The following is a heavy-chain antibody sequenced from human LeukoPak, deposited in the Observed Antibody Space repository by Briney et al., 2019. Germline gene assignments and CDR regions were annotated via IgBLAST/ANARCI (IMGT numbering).Heavy chain of an antibody. V-gene: IGHV3-7*01. CDR2: MKQDGSEK. Sequence: PGGSLRLSCAASGFTISDYWMTWVRQAPGKGLEWVANMKQDGSEKTYVNSVKGRFTISRDNAKHSIFLQMNSLKVEDMAMYYCVRDGGTDWYDPWGQGTLVSVSS. J-gene: IGHJ5*02. CDR1: GFTISDYW. CDR3: VRDGGTDWYDP. D-gene: IGHD3-16*01.